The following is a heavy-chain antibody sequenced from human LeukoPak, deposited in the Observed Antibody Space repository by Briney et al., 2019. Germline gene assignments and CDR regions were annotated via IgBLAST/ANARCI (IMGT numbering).Heavy chain of an antibody. D-gene: IGHD2-2*02. CDR1: GGTFRSYA. CDR2: IIPIFGTA. J-gene: IGHJ3*02. V-gene: IGHV1-69*13. Sequence: SVKVSCKASGGTFRSYAISWVRQAPGQGLEWMGGIIPIFGTANYAQKFQGRVTITADESTSTAYMELSSLRSEDTAVYYCARDSVDIVVVPAAIRGAFDIWGQGTMVTVSS. CDR3: ARDSVDIVVVPAAIRGAFDI.